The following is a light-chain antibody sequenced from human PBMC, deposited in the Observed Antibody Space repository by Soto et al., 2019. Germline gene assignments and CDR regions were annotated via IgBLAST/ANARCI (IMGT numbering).Light chain of an antibody. CDR1: QSVSSNY. CDR3: LQYGSPPRT. V-gene: IGKV3-20*01. Sequence: EIVLTQSPGPLSLSPGERATLSCRASQSVSSNYLAWYQQKFGQAPRLLIYDASSRATGVPDRFSGSASGTDFSLTISRLEPEDFAVYYCLQYGSPPRTFGQGTTVQFK. CDR2: DAS. J-gene: IGKJ1*01.